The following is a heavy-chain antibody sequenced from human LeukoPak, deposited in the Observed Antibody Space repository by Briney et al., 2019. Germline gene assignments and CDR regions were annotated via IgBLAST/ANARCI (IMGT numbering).Heavy chain of an antibody. CDR1: GFTFSSYG. D-gene: IGHD2-21*01. J-gene: IGHJ3*02. V-gene: IGHV3-30*03. Sequence: TGRSLRLSCAASGFTFSSYGMHWVRQAPGKGLEWVAVISYDGSNKYYADSVKGRFTISRDNSKNTLYLQMNSLRAEDTAVYYCARGFVFSDAFDIWGQGTMVTVSS. CDR2: ISYDGSNK. CDR3: ARGFVFSDAFDI.